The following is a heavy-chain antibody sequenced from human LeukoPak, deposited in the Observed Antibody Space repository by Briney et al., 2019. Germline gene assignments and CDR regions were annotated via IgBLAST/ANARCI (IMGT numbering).Heavy chain of an antibody. D-gene: IGHD3-10*01. V-gene: IGHV1-2*02. CDR1: GYTFTGYY. CDR3: ARGELWFGELLYYFDY. Sequence: GASVKVSCKASGYTFTGYYMHWVRPAPGQGLEWMGWINPNSGGTNYAQKFQGRVTMTRDTSISTAYMELSRLRSDDTAVYYCARGELWFGELLYYFDYWGQGTLVTVSS. CDR2: INPNSGGT. J-gene: IGHJ4*01.